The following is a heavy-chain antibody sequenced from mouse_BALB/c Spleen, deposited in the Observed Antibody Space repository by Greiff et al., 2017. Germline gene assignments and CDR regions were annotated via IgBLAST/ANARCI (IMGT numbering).Heavy chain of an antibody. CDR1: GFTFSSYY. D-gene: IGHD1-1*01. Sequence: EVKLVESGGGLVKLGGSLKLSCAASGFTFSSYYMSWVRQTPEKRLELVAAINSNGGSTYYPDTVKGRFTISRDNAKNTLYLQMSSLKSEDTALYYCARSTTVVEAMDYWGQGTSVTVSS. V-gene: IGHV5-6-2*01. J-gene: IGHJ4*01. CDR3: ARSTTVVEAMDY. CDR2: INSNGGST.